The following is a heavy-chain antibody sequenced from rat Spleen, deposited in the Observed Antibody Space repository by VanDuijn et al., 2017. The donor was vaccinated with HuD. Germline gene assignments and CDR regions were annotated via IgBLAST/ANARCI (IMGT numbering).Heavy chain of an antibody. CDR3: ARDNYGGFDY. CDR1: GFTFSNYY. CDR2: ISTGGGGT. Sequence: EVQLVESGGGFVQPGRSLKLSCAASGFTFSNYYMAWVRQAPTRGLEWVAYISTGGGGTYYRDSVKGRFTISRDNAKSTLYLQMNSLRSEDTATYYCARDNYGGFDYWAKESWSPCPQ. V-gene: IGHV5-27*01. J-gene: IGHJ2*01. D-gene: IGHD1-11*01.